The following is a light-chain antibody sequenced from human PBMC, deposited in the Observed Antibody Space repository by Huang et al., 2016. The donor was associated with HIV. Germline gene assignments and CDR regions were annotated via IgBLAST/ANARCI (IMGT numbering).Light chain of an antibody. Sequence: IVLTQSPGTLSLSPGERATLPCRASQSVSSSYLAWYQQKPGQAPRLLIYGASSRATGIPDRFSGSGSGTDFTLTSSRLEPEDFAVYYCQQYGSSPETFGQGTKLEIK. CDR2: GAS. J-gene: IGKJ2*01. CDR1: QSVSSSY. V-gene: IGKV3-20*01. CDR3: QQYGSSPET.